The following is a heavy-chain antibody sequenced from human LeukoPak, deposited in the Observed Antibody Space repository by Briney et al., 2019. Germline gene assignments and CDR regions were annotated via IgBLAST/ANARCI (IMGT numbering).Heavy chain of an antibody. CDR1: GGSFSGYY. D-gene: IGHD4-17*01. CDR2: INHSGST. CDR3: ARGLYGDYDPDFDY. V-gene: IGHV4-34*01. J-gene: IGHJ4*02. Sequence: SSETLSLTCAVYGGSFSGYYWSWIRQPPGKGLEWIGEINHSGSTNYNPSLKSRVTMSVDTSKNQFSLKLSSVTAADTAVYYCARGLYGDYDPDFDYWGQGTLVTVSS.